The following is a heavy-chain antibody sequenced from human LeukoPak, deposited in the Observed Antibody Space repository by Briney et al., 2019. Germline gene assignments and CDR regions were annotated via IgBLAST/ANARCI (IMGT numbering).Heavy chain of an antibody. V-gene: IGHV3-23*01. J-gene: IGHJ4*02. CDR2: ISGSGGST. CDR3: AKPTANYGDYYTG. Sequence: PGGSLRLPCAASGFTFSSYAMSWVRQAPGKGLEWVSAISGSGGSTYYADSVKGRFTISRDNSKNTLYLQMNSLRAEDTAVYYCAKPTANYGDYYTGWGQGTLVTVSS. D-gene: IGHD4-17*01. CDR1: GFTFSSYA.